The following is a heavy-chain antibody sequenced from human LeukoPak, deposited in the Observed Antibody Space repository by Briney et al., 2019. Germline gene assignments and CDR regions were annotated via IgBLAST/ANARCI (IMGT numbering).Heavy chain of an antibody. V-gene: IGHV1-8*02. Sequence: ASVKVSCKASGYTFTSYYMHWVRQAPGQGLEWMGWMNPNSGNTGYAQKFQGRVTMTRNTSISTAYMELSSLRSEDTAVYYCARGRETWIQLWPTYYYYGMDVWGQGTTVTVSS. J-gene: IGHJ6*02. D-gene: IGHD5-18*01. CDR2: MNPNSGNT. CDR1: GYTFTSYY. CDR3: ARGRETWIQLWPTYYYYGMDV.